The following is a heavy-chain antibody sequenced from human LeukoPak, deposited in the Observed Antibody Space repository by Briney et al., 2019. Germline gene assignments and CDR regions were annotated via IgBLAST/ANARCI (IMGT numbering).Heavy chain of an antibody. D-gene: IGHD3-10*01. Sequence: GASVKVSCKASGCTFTSYGISWVRQAPGQGLEWMGSISAYNGNTNYAQKLQGRVTMTTDTSTSTAYMELRSLRSDDTAVYYCARDPGFGELLPHYFDYWGQGTLVTVSS. V-gene: IGHV1-18*01. CDR1: GCTFTSYG. CDR3: ARDPGFGELLPHYFDY. CDR2: ISAYNGNT. J-gene: IGHJ4*02.